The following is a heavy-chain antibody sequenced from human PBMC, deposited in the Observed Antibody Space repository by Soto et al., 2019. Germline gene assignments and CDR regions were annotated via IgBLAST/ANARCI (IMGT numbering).Heavy chain of an antibody. J-gene: IGHJ4*02. CDR2: INSDGSST. CDR3: XRXXXXXXXSYFAY. CDR1: RFTFSSYW. Sequence: VQLVESGGGLVQPGGSLRLSCAASRFTFSSYWMHWVRQAPGKGLVWVSRINSDGSSTSYADSVKGRFTISRDNAKNTLYLQMNSLXAEXXXXYYXXRXXXXXXXSYFAYWGQGTLVTVSS. V-gene: IGHV3-74*01.